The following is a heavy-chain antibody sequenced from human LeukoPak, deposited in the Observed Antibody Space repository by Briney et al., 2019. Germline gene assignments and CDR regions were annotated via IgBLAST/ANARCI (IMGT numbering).Heavy chain of an antibody. CDR2: IYYSGST. CDR1: GGSISSSSYY. Sequence: SETLSLTCTVSGGSISSSSYYWGWIRQPPGKGLEWIGSIYYSGSTYYNPSLKSRVTISVDTSKNQFSLKLSSVTAADTAVYYCARPYYYDILTGYSYWGQGTLVTVSS. V-gene: IGHV4-39*07. J-gene: IGHJ4*02. CDR3: ARPYYYDILTGYSY. D-gene: IGHD3-9*01.